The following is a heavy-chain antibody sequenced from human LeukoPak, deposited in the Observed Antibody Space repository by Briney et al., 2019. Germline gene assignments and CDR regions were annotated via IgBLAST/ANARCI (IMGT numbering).Heavy chain of an antibody. Sequence: GGSLRLSCAASGFTFSSYGMHWVRQAPGKGLEWVAVIWYDGSNKYYADSVKGRFTISRDNSKNTLYLQMNSLRAEDTAVYYCAGEGIAVAGTWWFDPWGQGTLVTVSS. V-gene: IGHV3-33*01. J-gene: IGHJ5*02. CDR3: AGEGIAVAGTWWFDP. CDR2: IWYDGSNK. D-gene: IGHD6-19*01. CDR1: GFTFSSYG.